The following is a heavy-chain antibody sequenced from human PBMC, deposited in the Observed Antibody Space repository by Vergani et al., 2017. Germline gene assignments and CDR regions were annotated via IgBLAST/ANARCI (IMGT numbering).Heavy chain of an antibody. Sequence: QVQLVQSGSEVRKPGASVKVSCQVSGYSLTELTIHWVRQAPGKGLEWMGGFDPEHGEVTFSHHIQGRVTMPEDRSTATAYMELSSLRPEDTALYYCAIVTDYDDSSGYYLDYLGQGTLATVSS. J-gene: IGHJ4*02. CDR2: FDPEHGEV. D-gene: IGHD3-22*01. CDR3: AIVTDYDDSSGYYLDY. CDR1: GYSLTELT. V-gene: IGHV1-24*01.